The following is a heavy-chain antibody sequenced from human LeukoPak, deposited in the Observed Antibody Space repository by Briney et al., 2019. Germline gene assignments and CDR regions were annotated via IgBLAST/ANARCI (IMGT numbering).Heavy chain of an antibody. J-gene: IGHJ4*02. CDR1: GYTFTGYY. CDR2: INPNSGGT. Sequence: GASVKVSCKASGYTFTGYYMHWVRQAPGQGLEWMGWINPNSGGTNYAQKFQGRVTMTRDTSITTAYMALSRLRSDDTAVYYCARVGILWFGELPRFDYWGQGTLVTVSS. CDR3: ARVGILWFGELPRFDY. D-gene: IGHD3-10*01. V-gene: IGHV1-2*02.